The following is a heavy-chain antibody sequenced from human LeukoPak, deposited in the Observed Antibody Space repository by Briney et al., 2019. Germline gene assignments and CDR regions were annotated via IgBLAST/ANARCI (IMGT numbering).Heavy chain of an antibody. V-gene: IGHV3-23*01. J-gene: IGHJ4*02. CDR2: ISKSGGST. CDR1: GFTFNTYT. CDR3: AKGLERESRLDS. D-gene: IGHD1-1*01. Sequence: PGGSLRLSCAASGFTFNTYTMYWGGQAPGKGLEWGSGISKSGGSTYYADSVKGRFTISRDNSKNTLYLQMNSLRAEDTALYYCAKGLERESRLDSWGQGTLVTVSS.